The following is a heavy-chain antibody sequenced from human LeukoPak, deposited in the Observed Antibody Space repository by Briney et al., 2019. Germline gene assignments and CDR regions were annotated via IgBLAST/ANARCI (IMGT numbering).Heavy chain of an antibody. CDR3: ARGRSGYYRRAFDI. CDR2: INHSGST. Sequence: PSETLSLTCAVYGGSFSGYYWSWIRQPPGKGPEWIGEINHSGSTNYNPSLKSRVTISVDTSKNQFSLKLSSVTAADTAVYYCARGRSGYYRRAFDIWGQGSMVTVSS. J-gene: IGHJ3*02. D-gene: IGHD3-22*01. CDR1: GGSFSGYY. V-gene: IGHV4-34*01.